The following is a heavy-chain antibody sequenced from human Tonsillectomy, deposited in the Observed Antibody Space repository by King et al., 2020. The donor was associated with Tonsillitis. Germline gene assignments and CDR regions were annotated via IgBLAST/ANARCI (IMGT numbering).Heavy chain of an antibody. CDR1: GYTFTSYD. Sequence: VQLVESGAEVKKPGASVKVSCKASGYTFTSYDINWVRQATGQGLEWMGWMNPNSGNTGYAQKFQGRVTMTRNTSISTAYMELSSLRSEDTAVYYCARRTNPGVWVYYYGMDVWGQGTTVTVSS. CDR3: ARRTNPGVWVYYYGMDV. D-gene: IGHD3-16*01. V-gene: IGHV1-8*01. J-gene: IGHJ6*02. CDR2: MNPNSGNT.